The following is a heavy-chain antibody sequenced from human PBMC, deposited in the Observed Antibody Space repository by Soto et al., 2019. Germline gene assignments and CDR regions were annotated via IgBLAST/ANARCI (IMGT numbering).Heavy chain of an antibody. D-gene: IGHD3-16*01. CDR2: IKQGGNEE. Sequence: GGSLRLSCAASGFGFSTYLMSWVRQAPGKGLEWVANIKQGGNEEFYVDSVKGRFTISRDNDKKSLYLQMDSLRVEDTAVYYCVGALTYEVPYYYYGMDVWGQGTTVTVSS. CDR1: GFGFSTYL. V-gene: IGHV3-7*01. CDR3: VGALTYEVPYYYYGMDV. J-gene: IGHJ6*02.